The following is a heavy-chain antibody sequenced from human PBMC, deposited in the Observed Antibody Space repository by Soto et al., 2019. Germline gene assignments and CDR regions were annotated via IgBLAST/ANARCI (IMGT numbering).Heavy chain of an antibody. J-gene: IGHJ5*02. Sequence: GASVKVSCKASGYTFTGYYMHWVRQAPGQGLEWMGWINPNSGGTNYAQKFQGRVTMTRDTSTSTAYMELSRLRLDDTAVYYCARDYPPDYYDSSGYYFGGWFDLWGQGTLVTVSS. V-gene: IGHV1-2*02. CDR3: ARDYPPDYYDSSGYYFGGWFDL. CDR2: INPNSGGT. D-gene: IGHD3-22*01. CDR1: GYTFTGYY.